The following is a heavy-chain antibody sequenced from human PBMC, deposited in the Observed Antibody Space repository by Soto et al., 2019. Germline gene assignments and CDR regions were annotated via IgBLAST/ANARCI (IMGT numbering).Heavy chain of an antibody. CDR2: ISGSGGST. Sequence: EVQVLESGGGLVQPGGSLRLSCAASGFTFSSYAMNWVRQAPGKGLGWVSVISGSGGSTYYADSVKGRFTISRDNSKNTLYLQMNILGAEDTAVYYCAKRANGLYFDYWGQGALVTVSS. J-gene: IGHJ4*02. CDR1: GFTFSSYA. V-gene: IGHV3-23*01. CDR3: AKRANGLYFDY.